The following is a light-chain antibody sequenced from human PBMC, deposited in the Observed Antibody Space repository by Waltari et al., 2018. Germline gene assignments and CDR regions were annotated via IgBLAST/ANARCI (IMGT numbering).Light chain of an antibody. V-gene: IGKV4-1*01. Sequence: DIVMTQSPESLAVSLGARATINCKSSHNVLYRSNNKNYLAWYQHKPGQPPKLLIYWTSTRESGGPDRFSGSGSGTDFTLTISSLQAEDVAVYYCQQYYTTPHTFGQGTKLEIK. CDR2: WTS. CDR1: HNVLYRSNNKNY. CDR3: QQYYTTPHT. J-gene: IGKJ2*01.